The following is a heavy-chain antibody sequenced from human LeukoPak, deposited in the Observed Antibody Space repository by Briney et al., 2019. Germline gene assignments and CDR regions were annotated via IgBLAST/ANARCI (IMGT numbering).Heavy chain of an antibody. CDR2: IYYSGST. Sequence: SETLSLTCTVSGGSISSYYWSWIRQPPGKGLEWIGYIYYSGSTNYNPSLKSRVTISVDTSKNQFSLKLSSVTAADTAVYYCARARRIFFTVTEGYGYFDYWGQGTLVTVSS. CDR1: GGSISSYY. V-gene: IGHV4-59*01. D-gene: IGHD4-17*01. J-gene: IGHJ4*02. CDR3: ARARRIFFTVTEGYGYFDY.